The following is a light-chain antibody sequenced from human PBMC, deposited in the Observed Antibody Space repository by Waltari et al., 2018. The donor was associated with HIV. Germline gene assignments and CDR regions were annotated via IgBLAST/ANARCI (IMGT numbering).Light chain of an antibody. CDR3: AAWDDNLNAML. CDR1: RSHIRTNA. J-gene: IGLJ3*02. V-gene: IGLV1-36*01. CDR2: FDD. Sequence: QSALTPPPSVSAAPRQRVTISCSGTRSHIRTNAFTRYRQFPGTTPTLLIYFDDLLSSGVSDRFSASKSDTSASLAISGLQSEDEADYYCAAWDDNLNAMLFGGGTRLTVL.